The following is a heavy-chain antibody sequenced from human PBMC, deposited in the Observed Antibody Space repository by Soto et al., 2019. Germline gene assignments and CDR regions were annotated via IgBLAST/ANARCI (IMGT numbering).Heavy chain of an antibody. CDR2: IIPMFGIP. V-gene: IGHV1-69*01. J-gene: IGHJ3*01. CDR3: ARGGTSGWLKGAYDV. CDR1: GGTLNKHA. Sequence: QVQLVQSGAEVKKPGSSVKVSCKASGGTLNKHAITWVRRAPGQGLEWLGGIIPMFGIPNYLQKFQGRVTITADDSTNTSHMELHSLTSDDTAVYYCARGGTSGWLKGAYDVWGQGTMVTVSS. D-gene: IGHD6-13*01.